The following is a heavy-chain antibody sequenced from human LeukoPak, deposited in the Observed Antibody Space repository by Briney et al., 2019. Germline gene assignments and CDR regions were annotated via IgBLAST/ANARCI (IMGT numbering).Heavy chain of an antibody. D-gene: IGHD3-22*01. CDR2: TYYRSKWYN. CDR1: GDSVSSNSAA. J-gene: IGHJ4*02. Sequence: SQTLSLTCAISGDSVSSNSAAWNWIRQSPSRGLEWLGRTYYRSKWYNDYAVSVKSRITINPDTSKNQFPLQLDSVTPEDTAVYYCAREGRYYDSSGYYRTDYYFDYWGQGTLVTVSS. V-gene: IGHV6-1*01. CDR3: AREGRYYDSSGYYRTDYYFDY.